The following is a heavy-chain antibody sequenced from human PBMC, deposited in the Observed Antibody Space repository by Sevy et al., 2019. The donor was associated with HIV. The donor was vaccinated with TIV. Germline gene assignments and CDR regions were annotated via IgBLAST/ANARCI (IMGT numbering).Heavy chain of an antibody. Sequence: GGSLRLSCAASGFTFSSYGIHWVRRAPGKGLEWVAVISYDGNNKYYADSVKGRFTISRDNSKNTLYLQMNSLRAEDTAVYYCARDHYDFLTGYYRFDYWGQGTLVTVSS. CDR2: ISYDGNNK. J-gene: IGHJ4*02. CDR1: GFTFSSYG. D-gene: IGHD3-9*01. V-gene: IGHV3-33*01. CDR3: ARDHYDFLTGYYRFDY.